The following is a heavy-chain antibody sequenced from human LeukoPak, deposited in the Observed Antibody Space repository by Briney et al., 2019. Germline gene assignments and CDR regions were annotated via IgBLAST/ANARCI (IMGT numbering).Heavy chain of an antibody. J-gene: IGHJ4*02. Sequence: ASVKVSCKASGGTFSSYAISWVRQAPGQGLEWMGGIIPIFGTANYAQKFQGRVTITADESTSTAYMELSSLRSEDTAVYYCARGTDTAMGPLDYWGQGTLVTVSS. CDR1: GGTFSSYA. V-gene: IGHV1-69*13. CDR2: IIPIFGTA. CDR3: ARGTDTAMGPLDY. D-gene: IGHD5-18*01.